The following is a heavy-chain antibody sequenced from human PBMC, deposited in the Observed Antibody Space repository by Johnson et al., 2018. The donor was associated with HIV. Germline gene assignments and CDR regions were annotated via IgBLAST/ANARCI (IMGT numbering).Heavy chain of an antibody. CDR3: AKGRERRQWLVQYDAFDI. D-gene: IGHD6-19*01. V-gene: IGHV3-9*01. CDR1: GFTFDDYA. Sequence: EVQLVESGGGLVQPGRSLRLSCAASGFTFDDYAMHWVRQAPGKGLEWVSGISWNSGSIGYVDSVKGRFTISRDKSKNTLYLQMISLRAEDTAVYYCAKGRERRQWLVQYDAFDIWGQGTMVTVSS. J-gene: IGHJ3*02. CDR2: ISWNSGSI.